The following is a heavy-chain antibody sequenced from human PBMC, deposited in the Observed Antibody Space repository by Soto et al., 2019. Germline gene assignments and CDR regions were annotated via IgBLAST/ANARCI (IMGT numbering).Heavy chain of an antibody. CDR3: ARDKLFTIFGVVIMASGWFDP. D-gene: IGHD3-3*01. CDR2: IIPIFGTA. J-gene: IGHJ5*02. V-gene: IGHV1-69*01. Sequence: QVQLVQSGAEVKKPGSSVKVSCKASGGTFSSYAISWVRQAPGQGLEWMGGIIPIFGTANYAQKFQGRVTITADESTSTAYMELSSLRSEDTAVYYCARDKLFTIFGVVIMASGWFDPWGQGTLVTVSS. CDR1: GGTFSSYA.